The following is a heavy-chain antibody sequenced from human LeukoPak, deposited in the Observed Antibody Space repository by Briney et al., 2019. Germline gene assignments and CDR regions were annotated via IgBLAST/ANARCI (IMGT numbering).Heavy chain of an antibody. J-gene: IGHJ6*04. Sequence: SEALSLTCIVSGGSISSYYWSWLRQPPGRGREWMGYIYYGGSTNYNPSLKSRVTISVDTSKNQFSLKLSSVTAADTAVYYCASVAITMVRGVTKTLLDVWGKGTTVTVSS. CDR2: IYYGGST. CDR1: GGSISSYY. D-gene: IGHD3-10*01. V-gene: IGHV4-59*01. CDR3: ASVAITMVRGVTKTLLDV.